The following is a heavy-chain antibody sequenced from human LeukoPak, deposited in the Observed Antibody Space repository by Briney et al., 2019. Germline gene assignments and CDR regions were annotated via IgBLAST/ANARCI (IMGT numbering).Heavy chain of an antibody. CDR2: IYWNDDK. D-gene: IGHD3-22*01. V-gene: IGHV2-5*01. CDR3: AHSEFYCDSSGYPHFDY. Sequence: SGPTLVNPTQTLTLTCTFSGFSLSTSGVGVGWIRQPPGKALEWLALIYWNDDKRYSPSLKSRLTITKDTSKNQVVLTMTNMDPVDTATYYCAHSEFYCDSSGYPHFDYWGQGTLVTVSS. CDR1: GFSLSTSGVG. J-gene: IGHJ4*02.